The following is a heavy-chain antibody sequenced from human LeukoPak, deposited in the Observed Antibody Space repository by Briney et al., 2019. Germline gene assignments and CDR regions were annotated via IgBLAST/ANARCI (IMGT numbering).Heavy chain of an antibody. CDR3: ANTMYSSAWSPFDY. CDR1: TFTFSSYG. J-gene: IGHJ4*02. V-gene: IGHV3-30*02. D-gene: IGHD6-19*01. Sequence: GGSLRLSCAASTFTFSSYGMRWVSQAPGNGLEWVAFIQYDGNKRYYADSVKGRFTISRDNSKNTQYLQMNSLRPDDTALYYCANTMYSSAWSPFDYWGRGTLVTVSS. CDR2: IQYDGNKR.